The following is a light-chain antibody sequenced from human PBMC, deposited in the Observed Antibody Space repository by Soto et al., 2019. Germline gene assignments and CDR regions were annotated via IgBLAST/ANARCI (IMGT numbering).Light chain of an antibody. CDR1: SSDVGSYNL. V-gene: IGLV2-23*01. CDR3: CSYARTSTYV. Sequence: QSVLTQPASVSGPPGQSITISCTGTSSDVGSYNLVSWYQQHPGKAPKLMIYEDNKRPSGVSNRFSVSKSGYTASLTISGLQAEDEADYYCCSYARTSTYVFGSGTKVTVL. CDR2: EDN. J-gene: IGLJ1*01.